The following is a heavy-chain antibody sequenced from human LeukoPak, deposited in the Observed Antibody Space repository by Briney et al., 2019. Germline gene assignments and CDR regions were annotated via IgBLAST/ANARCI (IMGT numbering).Heavy chain of an antibody. D-gene: IGHD3-10*01. CDR3: ALGSGSYYNPWFDP. CDR1: GRSFSGYY. J-gene: IGHJ5*02. V-gene: IGHV4-34*01. CDR2: INHSGST. Sequence: SETLSLTCAVYGRSFSGYYWSWTRQPPGKGLEWIGEINHSGSTNYNPSLKSRVTISVDTSKNQFSLKLSSVTAADTAVYYCALGSGSYYNPWFDPWGQGTLVTVSS.